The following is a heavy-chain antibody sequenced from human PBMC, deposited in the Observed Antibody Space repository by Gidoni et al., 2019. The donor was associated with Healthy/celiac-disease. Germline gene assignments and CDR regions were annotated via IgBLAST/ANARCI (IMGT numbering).Heavy chain of an antibody. J-gene: IGHJ4*02. CDR1: GGSISSSSYY. D-gene: IGHD3-10*01. CDR3: ARFQDPVVRGVIITGYFDY. Sequence: QLQLQESGPGLVKPSETLSLTCTVSGGSISSSSYYWGWIRQPPGKGLEWIGSIYYSGSTYYNPSLKSRVTISVDTSKNQFSLKLSSVTAADTAVYYCARFQDPVVRGVIITGYFDYWGQGTLVTVSS. CDR2: IYYSGST. V-gene: IGHV4-39*01.